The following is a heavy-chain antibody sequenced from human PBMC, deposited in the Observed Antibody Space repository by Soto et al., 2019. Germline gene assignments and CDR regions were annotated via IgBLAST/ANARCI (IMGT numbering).Heavy chain of an antibody. CDR3: ARSWVTGKGGMDV. D-gene: IGHD3-16*01. V-gene: IGHV1-18*01. CDR2: INGYTGNT. Sequence: VQLVQSGAEVKKPGASVKVSCKASGYTFTSYGFSWVRQAPGQGLEWMGWINGYTGNTHYAQKFQGRVTMTTDTSTSTAYIELWTLISDDTAVYYCARSWVTGKGGMDVWGQGTTVTVSS. CDR1: GYTFTSYG. J-gene: IGHJ6*02.